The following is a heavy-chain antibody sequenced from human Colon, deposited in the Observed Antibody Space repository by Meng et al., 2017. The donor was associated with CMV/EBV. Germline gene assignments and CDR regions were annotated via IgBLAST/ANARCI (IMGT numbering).Heavy chain of an antibody. CDR2: ISGGSTTV. V-gene: IGHV3-48*04. CDR1: GYNVSPHA. D-gene: IGHD3-22*01. Sequence: GESLKISCAVSGYNVSPHAMNWVRQAPGKGLEWVSYISGGSTTVYYADSVKGRFTISRDNAKNALYLQMNSLRAEDTAVYYCATQTPIEVVSYYGMDGWGQGTKVTVSS. J-gene: IGHJ6*02. CDR3: ATQTPIEVVSYYGMDG.